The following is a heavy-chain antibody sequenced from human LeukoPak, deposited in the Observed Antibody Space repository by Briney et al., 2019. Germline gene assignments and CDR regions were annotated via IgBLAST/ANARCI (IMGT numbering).Heavy chain of an antibody. CDR2: IHSSGST. V-gene: IGHV4-39*01. D-gene: IGHD5-18*01. J-gene: IGHJ4*02. CDR1: GGSISDTSHF. Sequence: PSETLSLTCTVSGGSISDTSHFWGWIRQPPGKGLEWIGSIHSSGSTHHNPSLKSRVTISADTSRNQLSLKLSSVAATDTAIYYCARRGYKYDVDYWGQGTLVTVSS. CDR3: ARRGYKYDVDY.